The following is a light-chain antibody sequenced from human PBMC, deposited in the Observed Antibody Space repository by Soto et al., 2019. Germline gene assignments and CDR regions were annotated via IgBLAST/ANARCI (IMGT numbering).Light chain of an antibody. Sequence: DVQMTQSPSTLSASVGDRVTITCRASQSINNLLAWYQQKPGKAPKFLIYDVSTLESGVPSRFSGSGSGTEFTLTISSLQPEDFATYYCQQYVSYPLTLGGGTKVDIK. CDR2: DVS. V-gene: IGKV1-5*01. CDR3: QQYVSYPLT. J-gene: IGKJ4*01. CDR1: QSINNL.